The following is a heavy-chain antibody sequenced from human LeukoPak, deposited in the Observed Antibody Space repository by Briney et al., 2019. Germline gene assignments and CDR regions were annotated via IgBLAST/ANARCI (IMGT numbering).Heavy chain of an antibody. J-gene: IGHJ4*02. CDR1: GGSFSGYY. V-gene: IGHV4-34*01. CDR3: ARGRGYNSFAY. Sequence: SETLSLTCAVYGGSFSGYYWGLIRQPPGKGLEWIGEISHSGSTNYNPSLKSRITISVDTSKNQFSLMLSSVTAADTAVYYCARGRGYNSFAYWGQGTLVTVSS. CDR2: ISHSGST. D-gene: IGHD2/OR15-2a*01.